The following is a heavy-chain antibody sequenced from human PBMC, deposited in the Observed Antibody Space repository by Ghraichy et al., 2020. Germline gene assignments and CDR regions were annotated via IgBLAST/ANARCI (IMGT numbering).Heavy chain of an antibody. D-gene: IGHD1-26*01. CDR3: TRDNGRREDY. CDR2: ISSINTNI. V-gene: IGHV3-21*01. Sequence: GGSLRLSCAASGFNFSSYAMNWVRQTPGKGLQWVSSISSINTNIYYADSMKGRFTISRDNAKNSLYLQMNSLRAEDTAIYYCTRDNGRREDYWGQGTLVTVSP. CDR1: GFNFSSYA. J-gene: IGHJ4*02.